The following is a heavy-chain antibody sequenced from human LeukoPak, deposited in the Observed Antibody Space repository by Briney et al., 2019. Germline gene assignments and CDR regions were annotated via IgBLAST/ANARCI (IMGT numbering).Heavy chain of an antibody. CDR2: IYSGGAT. V-gene: IGHV3-53*05. D-gene: IGHD2-21*01. J-gene: IGHJ3*02. CDR1: GFTVSSNY. CDR3: AKLCEATEAFDI. Sequence: GGSLRLSCAASGFTVSSNYMSWVRQAPGKGLEWVSVIYSGGATYYADSVKGRFTISRDNSQNTLYLQMNSLRAEDTAVYYCAKLCEATEAFDIWGQGTMVTVSS.